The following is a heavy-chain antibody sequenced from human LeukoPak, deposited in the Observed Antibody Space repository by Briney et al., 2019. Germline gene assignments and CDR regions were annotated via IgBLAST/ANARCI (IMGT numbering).Heavy chain of an antibody. J-gene: IGHJ4*02. D-gene: IGHD3-3*01. CDR2: ISGSGGST. Sequence: GGSLRLSCAASGFTFSSYAMSWVRQAPGKGLDWFSAISGSGGSTYYADSVKGRFTISRDNSKNTLYLQMNSLRADDTAVYYCAKALTIFGVVINGDFDYWGQGTLVTVSS. CDR3: AKALTIFGVVINGDFDY. CDR1: GFTFSSYA. V-gene: IGHV3-23*01.